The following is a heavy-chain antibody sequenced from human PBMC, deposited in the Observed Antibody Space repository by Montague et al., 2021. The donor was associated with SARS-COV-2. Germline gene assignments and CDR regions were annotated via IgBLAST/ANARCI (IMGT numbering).Heavy chain of an antibody. Sequence: SLRLSCAASGFTFSSYAMSWVRQAPGKGLEWVSVIYSGGSSTYYADSVKGRFTISRDNSKNTLYLQMNSLRAEDTAVYYCAKGDVVVPAAMARLGGNYYYDMDVWGQGTTVTVSS. CDR3: AKGDVVVPAAMARLGGNYYYDMDV. CDR2: IYSGGSST. CDR1: GFTFSSYA. J-gene: IGHJ6*02. D-gene: IGHD2-2*01. V-gene: IGHV3-23*03.